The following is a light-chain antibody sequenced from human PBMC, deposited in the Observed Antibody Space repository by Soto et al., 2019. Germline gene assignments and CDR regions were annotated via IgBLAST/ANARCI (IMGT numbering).Light chain of an antibody. CDR3: QQRSNWPPSIS. V-gene: IGKV3-11*01. CDR2: DAS. CDR1: QSVNSH. Sequence: EIVLTQSPATLSFSPGEKATLSCRASQSVNSHLAWYQQKPGQAPRLLIYDASTRDAGIPARFRGSGSGTDFTLTITSLEPADVAVYYCQQRSNWPPSISFGQGTRLEIK. J-gene: IGKJ5*01.